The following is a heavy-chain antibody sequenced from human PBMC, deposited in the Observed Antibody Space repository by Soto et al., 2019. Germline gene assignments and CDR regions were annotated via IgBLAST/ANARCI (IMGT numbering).Heavy chain of an antibody. J-gene: IGHJ5*02. Sequence: PSETLSLTCDVYGGSFTGYFWNWIRQSPGKGLEWIGKVNHNGRNNYNPSLKSRVTISLDMSKNQISLKLTSVTAADTAVYYCAGYNWNYYFDPWGQGTLVTVSS. CDR1: GGSFTGYF. CDR2: VNHNGRN. CDR3: AGYNWNYYFDP. D-gene: IGHD1-7*01. V-gene: IGHV4-34*01.